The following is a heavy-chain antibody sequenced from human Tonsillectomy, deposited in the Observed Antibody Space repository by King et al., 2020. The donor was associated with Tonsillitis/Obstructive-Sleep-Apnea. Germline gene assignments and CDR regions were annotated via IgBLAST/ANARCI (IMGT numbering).Heavy chain of an antibody. CDR3: ARVRGAHYGGKPIVIRRWFDP. Sequence: VQLPQWGAGLLKPSETLSLTCAVYGGSFSGYYWSWLRQPPGKGLEWIGEINHSGSTNYNPSLKSRVTISVDTSKNQFSLKLSSVTAADTAVYYCARVRGAHYGGKPIVIRRWFDPWGQGTLVTVSS. CDR1: GGSFSGYY. D-gene: IGHD4-23*01. CDR2: INHSGST. V-gene: IGHV4-34*01. J-gene: IGHJ5*02.